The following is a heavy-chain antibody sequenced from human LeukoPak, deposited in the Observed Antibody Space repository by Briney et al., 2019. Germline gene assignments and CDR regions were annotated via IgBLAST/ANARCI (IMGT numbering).Heavy chain of an antibody. J-gene: IGHJ4*02. V-gene: IGHV4-4*02. CDR2: IYHSGST. CDR3: ARDQYSRYYYDSSGYYLT. Sequence: PSGTLSLTCAVSGGSISSSNWWSWVRQPPGKGLEWIGEIYHSGSTNYNPSLKSRVTISVDKSKNQFSLKLSSVTAADTAVYYCARDQYSRYYYDSSGYYLTWGQGTLVTVSS. CDR1: GGSISSSNW. D-gene: IGHD3-22*01.